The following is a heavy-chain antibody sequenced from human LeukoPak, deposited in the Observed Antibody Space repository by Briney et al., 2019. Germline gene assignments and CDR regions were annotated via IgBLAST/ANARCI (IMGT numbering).Heavy chain of an antibody. CDR2: IYYSGST. J-gene: IGHJ4*02. D-gene: IGHD3-10*01. CDR3: ARDPSGVWFGGSGGLYYFDY. Sequence: PSETLSLTCTVSGGSISSSSYYWGWIRQPPGKGLEWIGSIYYSGSTYYNPSLKSRVTISVDTSKNQFSLKLSSVTAADTAVYYCARDPSGVWFGGSGGLYYFDYWGQGTLVTVSS. CDR1: GGSISSSSYY. V-gene: IGHV4-39*07.